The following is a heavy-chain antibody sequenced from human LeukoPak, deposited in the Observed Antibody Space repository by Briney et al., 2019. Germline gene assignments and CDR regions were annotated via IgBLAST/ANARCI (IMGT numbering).Heavy chain of an antibody. CDR2: IYSTGNT. V-gene: IGHV4-39*01. CDR1: GGSISSSSNY. D-gene: IGHD5-12*01. Sequence: SETLSLTCTVSGGSISSSSNYWGWIRQPPGKGLEWIGAIYSTGNTYYNPSLKSRLTISVDTSKNQFSLKLSSVTAADTAVYYCARGGESGYDTWGQGSLVTVSS. CDR3: ARGGESGYDT. J-gene: IGHJ5*02.